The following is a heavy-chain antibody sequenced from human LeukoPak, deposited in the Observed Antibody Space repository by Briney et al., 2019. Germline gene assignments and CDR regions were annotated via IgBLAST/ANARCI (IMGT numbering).Heavy chain of an antibody. CDR1: GGSISSSSYY. Sequence: KPSETLSLTCTVSGGSISSSSYYWGWIRQPPGKGLEWIGSIYYSGSTYYNPSLKSRVTISVDTSKNQFSLKLSSVTAADTAVYYCARAAGLYYYYYMDVWGKGTTVTVSS. D-gene: IGHD3-10*01. CDR3: ARAAGLYYYYYMDV. V-gene: IGHV4-39*07. J-gene: IGHJ6*03. CDR2: IYYSGST.